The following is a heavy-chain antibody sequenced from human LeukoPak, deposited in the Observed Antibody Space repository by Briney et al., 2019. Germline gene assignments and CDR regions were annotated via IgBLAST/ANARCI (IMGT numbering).Heavy chain of an antibody. CDR2: ITNSGGHT. Sequence: GGSLRLSCAGSGFMFRNFAMSWVRQAPGKGLEWVSTITNSGGHTFYADSVQGRFTISRDNSKNTLFLQMNSLRAEDTAVYHCAMRDGYNFFNYWGQGTLLTVSS. D-gene: IGHD5-12*01. V-gene: IGHV3-23*01. CDR3: AMRDGYNFFNY. CDR1: GFMFRNFA. J-gene: IGHJ4*02.